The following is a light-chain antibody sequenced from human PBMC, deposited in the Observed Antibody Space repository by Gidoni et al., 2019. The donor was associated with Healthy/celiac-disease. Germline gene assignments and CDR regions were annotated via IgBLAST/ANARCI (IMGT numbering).Light chain of an antibody. CDR2: WAS. Sequence: EKTINTGKSSQSVLYSSNNKNYLAWYQQKPGQPPKLLIYWASTRESGVPDRFSGSGSGTDSTLTISSLQAEDVAVYYCQQYYSTPLTFGGGTKVEIK. CDR1: QSVLYSSNNKNY. CDR3: QQYYSTPLT. J-gene: IGKJ4*01. V-gene: IGKV4-1*01.